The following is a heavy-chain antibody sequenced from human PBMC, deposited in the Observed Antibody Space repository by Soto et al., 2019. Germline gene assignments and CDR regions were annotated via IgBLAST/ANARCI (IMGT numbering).Heavy chain of an antibody. CDR2: IIPIFGTA. V-gene: IGHV1-69*01. D-gene: IGHD6-19*01. J-gene: IGHJ5*02. Sequence: ASVKVSCKASGGTFSSYAISWVRQAPGQGLEWMGGIIPIFGTANYAQKFQGRVTITADESTSTAYMELSSLRPEDTAVYYCARARVPGSGWYGPNWLDPWGQGTLVTVSS. CDR3: ARARVPGSGWYGPNWLDP. CDR1: GGTFSSYA.